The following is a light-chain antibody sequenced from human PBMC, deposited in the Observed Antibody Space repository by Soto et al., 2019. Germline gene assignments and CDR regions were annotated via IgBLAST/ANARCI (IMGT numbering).Light chain of an antibody. Sequence: EIVMTQSPAIVSVSPGERATLSCRSSQSVYSSLAWYQQKPGQAPRLLIFDTSNRATGIPARFSGSGSGTDFTLTISSLEPEDFAVYYCQQRSNWPPITFGQGTRLEIK. V-gene: IGKV3-11*01. CDR2: DTS. J-gene: IGKJ5*01. CDR3: QQRSNWPPIT. CDR1: QSVYSS.